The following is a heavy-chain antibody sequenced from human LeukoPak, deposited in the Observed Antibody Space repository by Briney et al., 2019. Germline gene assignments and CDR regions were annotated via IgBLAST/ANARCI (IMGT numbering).Heavy chain of an antibody. D-gene: IGHD6-19*01. J-gene: IGHJ4*02. CDR1: GFTFSSYW. V-gene: IGHV3-30*02. CDR3: AKGLPKLLLGYSSGWTFDY. CDR2: IRYDGSNK. Sequence: PGGSLRLSCAASGFTFSSYWRHWVRQARGKGLERVAFIRYDGSNKYYADSVKGRFTISRDNSKNTLYLQMNSLRAEDTAVYYCAKGLPKLLLGYSSGWTFDYWGQGTLVTVSS.